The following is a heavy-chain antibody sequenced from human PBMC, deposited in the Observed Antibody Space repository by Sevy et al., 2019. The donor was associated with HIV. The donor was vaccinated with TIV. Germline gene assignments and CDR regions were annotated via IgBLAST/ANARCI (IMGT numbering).Heavy chain of an antibody. V-gene: IGHV1-46*01. Sequence: ASVKVSCKASGYTFTSYYMHWVQQAPGQGLEWMGIINPSGGSTSYAQKFQGRVTMTRDTSTSTVYMELSSLRSEDTAVYYCAREGVVVTATTYYYYYGMDVWGQGTTVTVSS. D-gene: IGHD2-21*02. CDR2: INPSGGST. CDR3: AREGVVVTATTYYYYYGMDV. J-gene: IGHJ6*02. CDR1: GYTFTSYY.